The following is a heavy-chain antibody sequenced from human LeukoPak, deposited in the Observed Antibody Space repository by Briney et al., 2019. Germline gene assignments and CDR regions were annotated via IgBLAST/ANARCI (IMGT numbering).Heavy chain of an antibody. CDR3: ARDSSSFPPSGMDV. CDR2: ISAYNGNT. Sequence: GASVKVSCKAFGYTFTSYVITWVRQAPGQGLEWMGWISAYNGNTDYADNFQGRVIVTTVTSTSTAYMELRSLRSDDTAVYYCARDSSSFPPSGMDVWGQGTTVAVPS. CDR1: GYTFTSYV. J-gene: IGHJ6*02. D-gene: IGHD2-2*01. V-gene: IGHV1-18*01.